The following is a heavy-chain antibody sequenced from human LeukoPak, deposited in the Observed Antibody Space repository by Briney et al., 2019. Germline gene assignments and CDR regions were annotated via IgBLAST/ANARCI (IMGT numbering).Heavy chain of an antibody. V-gene: IGHV3-30-3*01. J-gene: IGHJ5*02. CDR3: ARSGRYCGSTSCYNWFDP. D-gene: IGHD2-2*01. CDR1: GFTFSTYA. CDR2: ISYDGSNK. Sequence: GGSLRLSCAASGFTFSTYAMHWVRQAPGKGLEWVAVISYDGSNKYYADSVKGRFTISRDNSKNTLFLQVNSLRAEDTAVYYCARSGRYCGSTSCYNWFDPWGQGTLVTVSS.